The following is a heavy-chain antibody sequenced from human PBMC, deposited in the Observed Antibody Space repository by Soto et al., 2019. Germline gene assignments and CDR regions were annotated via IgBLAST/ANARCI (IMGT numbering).Heavy chain of an antibody. Sequence: GGSLRLSCAASGFTFSNYSMNWVRQAPGKGLEWVSSISSSSSYIYYADSVKGRFTISRDNAKNSLYLQMNSLRAEDTAVYYSARVKYYDFWSGPNDAFDIWGQGTMVTVSS. CDR1: GFTFSNYS. D-gene: IGHD3-3*01. V-gene: IGHV3-21*01. CDR3: ARVKYYDFWSGPNDAFDI. CDR2: ISSSSSYI. J-gene: IGHJ3*02.